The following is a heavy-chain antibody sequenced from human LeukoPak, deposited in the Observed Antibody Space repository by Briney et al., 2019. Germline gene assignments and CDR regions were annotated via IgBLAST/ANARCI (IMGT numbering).Heavy chain of an antibody. CDR1: GYTFTSYD. V-gene: IGHV1-8*01. D-gene: IGHD6-19*01. J-gene: IGHJ4*02. CDR2: MNPNSGNT. Sequence: ASVKVSCKASGYTFTSYDINWVRQATGQGLEWMGWMNPNSGNTGYAQKFQGRVTMTRNTSISTAYMELSSLRSEDTAVYYCAREISYSSGWHTTPFDYWGQGTLVTVSS. CDR3: AREISYSSGWHTTPFDY.